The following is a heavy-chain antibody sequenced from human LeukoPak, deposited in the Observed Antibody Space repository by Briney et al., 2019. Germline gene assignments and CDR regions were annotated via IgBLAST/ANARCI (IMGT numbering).Heavy chain of an antibody. Sequence: GGSLRLSCAASGFTFSSYAMSWVRQAPGKGLEWVSAISGSGGSTYYADSVKGRFTISRGNSKNTLYLQMNSLRAEDTAVYYCAAEMGATNSGDYWGQGTLVTVSS. CDR1: GFTFSSYA. J-gene: IGHJ4*02. V-gene: IGHV3-23*01. CDR3: AAEMGATNSGDY. CDR2: ISGSGGST. D-gene: IGHD1-26*01.